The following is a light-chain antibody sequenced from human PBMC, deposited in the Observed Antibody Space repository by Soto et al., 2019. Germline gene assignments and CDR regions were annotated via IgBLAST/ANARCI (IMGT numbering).Light chain of an antibody. CDR3: QSYDSSDHVV. V-gene: IGLV6-57*04. J-gene: IGLJ2*01. CDR2: EDD. Sequence: NFMLTQAHSVSESPGKTVTISCTRSSGSIASTYVQWYQQRPGSAPTTVIYEDDQRPSGVPARFSGSIDSSSNSASLTISGLKTEDEADYYCQSYDSSDHVVFGGGTKVTVL. CDR1: SGSIASTY.